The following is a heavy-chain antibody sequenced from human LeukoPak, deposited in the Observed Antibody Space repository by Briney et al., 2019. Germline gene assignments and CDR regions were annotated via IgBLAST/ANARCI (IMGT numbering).Heavy chain of an antibody. CDR1: GFTFSSYA. J-gene: IGHJ6*03. CDR2: ISGSGGST. D-gene: IGHD1-26*01. V-gene: IGHV3-23*01. CDR3: ARDARGGSYFEAQPPSRGPSDYMDV. Sequence: GGSLRLSCAASGFTFSSYAMSWVRQAPGKGLEWVSAISGSGGSTYYADSVKGRFTISRDNSKNTLYLQMNSLRAEDTAVYYCARDARGGSYFEAQPPSRGPSDYMDVWGKGTTVTISS.